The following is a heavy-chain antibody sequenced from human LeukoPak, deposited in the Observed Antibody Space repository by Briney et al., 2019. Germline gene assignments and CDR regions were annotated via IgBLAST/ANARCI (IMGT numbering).Heavy chain of an antibody. CDR3: ARAGPRRAFDI. Sequence: GSLRLSCAASGFTVSSNYMSWIRQPPGKGLEWIGYIYYSGSTNYNPSLKSRVTISVDTSKNQFSLKLSSVTAADTAVYYCARAGPRRAFDIWGQGTMVTVSS. J-gene: IGHJ3*02. CDR2: IYYSGST. CDR1: GFTVSSNY. V-gene: IGHV4-59*02.